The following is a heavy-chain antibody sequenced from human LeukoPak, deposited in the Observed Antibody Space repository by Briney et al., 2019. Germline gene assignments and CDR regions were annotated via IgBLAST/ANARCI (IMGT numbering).Heavy chain of an antibody. Sequence: PSETLSLTCAVYGGSFSGYYWRWIRQPPGKGLEWIGEINHSGCTNYNPSLKSRVTISVDTSKNQFSLKLSSVTAADTAVYYCARGLGYCSSTSCSLYYFDYWGQGTLVTVSS. CDR1: GGSFSGYY. D-gene: IGHD2-2*01. CDR3: ARGLGYCSSTSCSLYYFDY. V-gene: IGHV4-34*01. J-gene: IGHJ4*02. CDR2: INHSGCT.